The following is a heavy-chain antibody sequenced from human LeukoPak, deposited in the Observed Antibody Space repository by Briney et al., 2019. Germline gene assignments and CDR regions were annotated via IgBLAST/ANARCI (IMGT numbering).Heavy chain of an antibody. CDR1: GFTFSSYW. D-gene: IGHD3-3*01. CDR3: ASPSKSGAGNFDY. J-gene: IGHJ4*02. V-gene: IGHV3-74*01. CDR2: INSDGSST. Sequence: GGSLRLSCAASGFTFSSYWMYWVRQAPGKGLVWVPRINSDGSSTSYADSVKGRFTISRDNAKNTLYLQMNSLRAEDTAVYYCASPSKSGAGNFDYWGQGTLVIVSS.